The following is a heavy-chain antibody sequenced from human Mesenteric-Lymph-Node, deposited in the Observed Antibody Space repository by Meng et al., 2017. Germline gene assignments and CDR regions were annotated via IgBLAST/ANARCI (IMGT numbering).Heavy chain of an antibody. V-gene: IGHV3-23*01. CDR2: ISGSGGST. Sequence: GGSLRLSCAVSGFTVSSNYMSWVRQAPGKGLEWVSAISGSGGSTYYADSVKGRFTISRDNSKNTLYLQINSLRAEDTAVYYCAKEWRYCSGGSCSYYFDYWGQGTLVTVSS. J-gene: IGHJ4*02. CDR3: AKEWRYCSGGSCSYYFDY. CDR1: GFTVSSNY. D-gene: IGHD2-15*01.